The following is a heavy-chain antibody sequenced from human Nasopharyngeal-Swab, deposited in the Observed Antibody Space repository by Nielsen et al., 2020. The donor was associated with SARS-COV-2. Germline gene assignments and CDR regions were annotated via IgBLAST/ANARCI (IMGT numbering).Heavy chain of an antibody. CDR2: IKSKTDGGTT. J-gene: IGHJ4*02. CDR3: TTDLRGAPGPY. CDR1: GFTFRDHA. D-gene: IGHD3-10*01. Sequence: GESLKISCEASGFTFRDHAMTWVRQAPGKGLEWVGRIKSKTDGGTTDYAAPVKGRFTISRDDSKNTLYLQMNSLKTEDTAVYYCTTDLRGAPGPYWGQGTLVTVSS. V-gene: IGHV3-15*01.